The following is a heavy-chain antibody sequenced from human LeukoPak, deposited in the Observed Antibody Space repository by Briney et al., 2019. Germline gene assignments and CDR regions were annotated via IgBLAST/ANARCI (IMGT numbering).Heavy chain of an antibody. D-gene: IGHD6-19*01. V-gene: IGHV3-30*18. J-gene: IGHJ4*02. CDR2: ISYDGSNK. Sequence: GGSLRLSCAASGFTFSSYGMHWVRQAPGKGLEWVAVISYDGSNKYYADSVKGRFTISRDNSKDTLYLQMNSLRAEDTAVYYCAKDRRQWLVRGLFVCFDYWGQGTLVTVSS. CDR3: AKDRRQWLVRGLFVCFDY. CDR1: GFTFSSYG.